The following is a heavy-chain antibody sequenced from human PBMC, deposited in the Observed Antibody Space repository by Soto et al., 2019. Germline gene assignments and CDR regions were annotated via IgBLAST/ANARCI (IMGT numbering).Heavy chain of an antibody. J-gene: IGHJ4*02. CDR1: GFTFRSYV. D-gene: IGHD2-2*01. CDR2: MSGSGDSI. CDR3: XKADGSTWWGYFDY. Sequence: EVQLLESGGGLVQPGGSLRLSCSASGFTFRSYVMSWVRQAPGKGLEWVSSMSGSGDSIRYADSVKGRFTISRDNSKXXXXXXXXXXRAEDXXXXXXXKADGSTWWGYFDYWGQGTLVTVSS. V-gene: IGHV3-23*01.